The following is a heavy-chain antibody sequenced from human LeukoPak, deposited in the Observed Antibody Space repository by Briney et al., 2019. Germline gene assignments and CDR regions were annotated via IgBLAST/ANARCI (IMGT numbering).Heavy chain of an antibody. V-gene: IGHV3-23*01. J-gene: IGHJ6*03. D-gene: IGHD3-3*01. Sequence: GGSLRLSCTASGFTFDNYAMSWVRQAPGQGLEWVSAVSGTAKNTYYADSVKGRFTTSRDNSNNTVYSQMKSLRAEDTAVYYCAKSHRGGLRFMVGFFYMDVWGSGTTVAVSS. CDR1: GFTFDNYA. CDR3: AKSHRGGLRFMVGFFYMDV. CDR2: VSGTAKNT.